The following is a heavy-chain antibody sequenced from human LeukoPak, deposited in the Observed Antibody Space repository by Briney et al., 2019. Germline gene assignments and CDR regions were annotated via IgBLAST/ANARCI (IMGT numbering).Heavy chain of an antibody. D-gene: IGHD5-18*01. V-gene: IGHV3-21*01. CDR3: VRDGSWIQLLDAFDI. J-gene: IGHJ3*02. Sequence: GGSLRLSCAASGFTFSSYSMNWVRQAPGKGLEWVSSISSSSTYIYYADSVKGRFTISRDNAKNSLYLQMNSLRVEDTAVYYCVRDGSWIQLLDAFDIWGQGTMVTVSS. CDR1: GFTFSSYS. CDR2: ISSSSTYI.